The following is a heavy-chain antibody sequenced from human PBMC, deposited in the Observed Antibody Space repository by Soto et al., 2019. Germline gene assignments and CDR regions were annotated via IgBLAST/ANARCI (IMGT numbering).Heavy chain of an antibody. V-gene: IGHV4-30-4*08. J-gene: IGHJ4*02. D-gene: IGHD7-27*01. Sequence: PSETLSLTCTVSGGSISSPNFYWSWIRQHPGKGLEWIGHIYYNGTTYYNPTLKSRVTISVDTSKNQFSLKLSSVTAADTAVYYCAKNWNWGSLVHWGQGTLVTVSS. CDR3: AKNWNWGSLVH. CDR1: GGSISSPNFY. CDR2: IYYNGTT.